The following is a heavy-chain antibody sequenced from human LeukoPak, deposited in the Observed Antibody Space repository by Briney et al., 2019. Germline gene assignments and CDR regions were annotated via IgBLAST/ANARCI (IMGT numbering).Heavy chain of an antibody. D-gene: IGHD3-22*01. Sequence: GGSLRLSCSASGFTFSSYAMHWVRQAPGKGLEYVSAISSNGGSTYYADSVKGRFTISRDNSKNTLYLQMSSLRAEDTAVYYCARSHEAYDSSGYYSLYDASDIWGQGTMVTVSS. CDR1: GFTFSSYA. V-gene: IGHV3-64D*06. CDR3: ARSHEAYDSSGYYSLYDASDI. CDR2: ISSNGGST. J-gene: IGHJ3*02.